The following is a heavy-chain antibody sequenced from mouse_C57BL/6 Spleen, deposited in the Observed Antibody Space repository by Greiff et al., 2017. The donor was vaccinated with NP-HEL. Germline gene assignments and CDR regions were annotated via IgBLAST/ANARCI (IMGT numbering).Heavy chain of an antibody. Sequence: QVQLQQPGAELVRPGSSVKLSCKASGYTFTSYWMHWVKQRPIQGLEWIGNIDPSDSETHYNQKFKDKATLTVDKSSSTAYMQLSSLTSEDSAVYYCARRGYYGSSYDFDVWGTGTTVTVSS. CDR1: GYTFTSYW. CDR2: IDPSDSET. CDR3: ARRGYYGSSYDFDV. D-gene: IGHD1-1*01. J-gene: IGHJ1*03. V-gene: IGHV1-52*01.